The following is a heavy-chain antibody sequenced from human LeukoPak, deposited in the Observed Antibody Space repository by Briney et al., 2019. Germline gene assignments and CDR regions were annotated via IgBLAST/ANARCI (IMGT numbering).Heavy chain of an antibody. CDR2: ISPTGSTT. CDR1: GFSFSGHW. D-gene: IGHD5-18*01. J-gene: IGHJ4*02. Sequence: GGSLRLSCTASGFSFSGHWMHWARQLPGKGLVWVSRISPTGSTTSYADSVKGRFTISRDNSKNTLYLQMDSLRAEDTAVYYCALPLPTWIQLSPTPFVYWGQGTLVTVSS. CDR3: ALPLPTWIQLSPTPFVY. V-gene: IGHV3-74*01.